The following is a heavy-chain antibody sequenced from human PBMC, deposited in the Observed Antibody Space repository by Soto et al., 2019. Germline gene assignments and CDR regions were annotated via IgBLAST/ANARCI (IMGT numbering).Heavy chain of an antibody. J-gene: IGHJ4*02. V-gene: IGHV4-30-4*08. CDR3: ARQNVQIGPGFFDY. D-gene: IGHD3-10*02. Sequence: SETLSLTCCVSGASFGDSNYYWSWIRQPPGKGLEWLTSIYHTGTIYITPSLRSRLTISSDTSRNQFSLNLTSVTAADTALYFCARQNVQIGPGFFDYWGRGTLVTVSS. CDR2: IYHTGTI. CDR1: GASFGDSNYY.